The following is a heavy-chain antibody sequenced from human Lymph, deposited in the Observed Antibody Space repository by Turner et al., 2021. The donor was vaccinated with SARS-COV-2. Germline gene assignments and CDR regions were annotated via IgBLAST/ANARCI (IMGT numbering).Heavy chain of an antibody. V-gene: IGHV3-33*01. CDR2: IWFDGSNK. CDR1: EFTFSNSG. D-gene: IGHD3-16*01. Sequence: VQLVESGGGVVQPGRSLRLSCAASEFTFSNSGMHWVRQAPGKGLEWVAVIWFDGSNKYCADSVKGRFTISRDNSKNTLYLQMNSLRAEDTAVYYCARHNGGRLDYWGQGTLVTVSS. J-gene: IGHJ4*02. CDR3: ARHNGGRLDY.